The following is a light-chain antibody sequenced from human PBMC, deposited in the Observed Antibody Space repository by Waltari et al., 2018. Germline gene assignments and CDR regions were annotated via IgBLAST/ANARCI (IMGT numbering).Light chain of an antibody. J-gene: IGKJ4*01. CDR3: QQRYNWPVT. CDR1: QSLIRY. Sequence: EIVLTQSPATLSLSPGGRATLSCRASQSLIRYLAWYQQQPGQAPRLLIYDASNRATGIPARFSGSGSGTDFTLTINSLEPEDFAVYYCQQRYNWPVTFGGGTRVEIK. CDR2: DAS. V-gene: IGKV3-11*01.